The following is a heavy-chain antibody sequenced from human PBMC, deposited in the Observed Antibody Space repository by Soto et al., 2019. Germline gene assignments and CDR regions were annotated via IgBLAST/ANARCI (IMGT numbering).Heavy chain of an antibody. CDR3: AREGYCSSTSCSRASYNWFDP. CDR2: INHSGST. D-gene: IGHD2-2*01. V-gene: IGHV4-34*01. J-gene: IGHJ5*02. Sequence: SETLSLTCAVYGGSFSGYYWSWIRQPPGKGLEWFGEINHSGSTNYNPSLKSRVTISVDTSKNQFSLKLSSVTAADTAVYYCAREGYCSSTSCSRASYNWFDPWGQGTLVTVSS. CDR1: GGSFSGYY.